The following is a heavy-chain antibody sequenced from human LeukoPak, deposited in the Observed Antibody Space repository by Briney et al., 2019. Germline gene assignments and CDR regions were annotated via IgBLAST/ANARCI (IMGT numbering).Heavy chain of an antibody. CDR2: ISSRGDVI. CDR3: ARDGSRGYDMDY. J-gene: IGHJ4*02. Sequence: GGSLRLSCAASGFTFNTYNMDWVRQAPGKGLEWVSYISSRGDVIYYADSAEGRFTISRDDVKNSLYLQMNSLRAEDTAVYYCARDGSRGYDMDYWGQGTLVTVSS. CDR1: GFTFNTYN. D-gene: IGHD3-10*01. V-gene: IGHV3-48*01.